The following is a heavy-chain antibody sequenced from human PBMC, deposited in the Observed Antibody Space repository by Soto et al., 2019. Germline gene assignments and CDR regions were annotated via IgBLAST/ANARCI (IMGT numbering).Heavy chain of an antibody. CDR2: INSDGSSA. V-gene: IGHV3-74*01. Sequence: GVLRLSCAASGFTFSNYWMHWVRQAPGKGLVWVSRINSDGSSASYADSVKGRFTISRDNAKNTLYLQMNSLRAEDTAVYYCALPGDTAMVYGMDVWGQGTTVTVSS. J-gene: IGHJ6*02. D-gene: IGHD5-18*01. CDR3: ALPGDTAMVYGMDV. CDR1: GFTFSNYW.